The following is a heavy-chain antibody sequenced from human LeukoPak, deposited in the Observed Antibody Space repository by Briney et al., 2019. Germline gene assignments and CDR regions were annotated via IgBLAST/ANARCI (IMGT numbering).Heavy chain of an antibody. Sequence: PAGSLTLSCAASGFTFSSYTMNWVRQAPGKGLEWVSYITSSGATIYYADSVKGRFTISRDNAKNSLYLQMNSPRAEDTAVYYCARVGTSSKYYYYMDVWGKGTTVTVSS. CDR2: ITSSGATI. V-gene: IGHV3-48*04. CDR1: GFTFSSYT. CDR3: ARVGTSSKYYYYMDV. D-gene: IGHD4-11*01. J-gene: IGHJ6*03.